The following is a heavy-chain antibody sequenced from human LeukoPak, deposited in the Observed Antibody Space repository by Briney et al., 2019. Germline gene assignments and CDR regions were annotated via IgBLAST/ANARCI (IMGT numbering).Heavy chain of an antibody. CDR1: GFTFSSYE. V-gene: IGHV3-48*03. D-gene: IGHD2-2*02. CDR2: ISSGGSII. J-gene: IGHJ5*02. Sequence: GGSLRLSCAASGFTFSSYEMNWVRQAPGKGLEWVSYISSGGSIIYYADSVKDRFTISRDNAKNSLSLQMNSLRAEDTAVYYCARPYCSSTSCYTGWFDPWGQGTLVTVSS. CDR3: ARPYCSSTSCYTGWFDP.